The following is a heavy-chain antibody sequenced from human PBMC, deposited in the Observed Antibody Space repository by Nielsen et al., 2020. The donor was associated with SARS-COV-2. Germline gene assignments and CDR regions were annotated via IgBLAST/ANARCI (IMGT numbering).Heavy chain of an antibody. D-gene: IGHD6-19*01. CDR3: AITYSGWPHNWFDP. Sequence: SETLSLTCTVSGGSISSSSYYWGWIRQPPGKGLEWIGSIYYSGSTYYNPSLKRRVTISVDTSKNQFSLKLSSVTAADTAVYYCAITYSGWPHNWFDPWGQGTLVTVSS. J-gene: IGHJ5*02. CDR2: IYYSGST. V-gene: IGHV4-39*01. CDR1: GGSISSSSYY.